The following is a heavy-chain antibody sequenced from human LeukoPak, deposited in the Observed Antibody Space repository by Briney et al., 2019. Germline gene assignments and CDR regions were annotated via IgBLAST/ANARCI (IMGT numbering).Heavy chain of an antibody. J-gene: IGHJ4*02. V-gene: IGHV5-51*01. CDR2: IYPGDSDT. D-gene: IGHD5-18*01. CDR3: ARLATGIQLPPLSPLDY. CDR1: GYSFTSYW. Sequence: GESLEISCKGSGYSFTSYWIGWVRQMPGKGLEWMGIIYPGDSDTRYSPSFQGQVAISADKSISTAYLQWSSLKASDTAMYYCARLATGIQLPPLSPLDYWGQGTLVTVSS.